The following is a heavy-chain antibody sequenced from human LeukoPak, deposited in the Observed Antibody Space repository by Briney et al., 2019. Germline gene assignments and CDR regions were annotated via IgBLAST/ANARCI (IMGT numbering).Heavy chain of an antibody. J-gene: IGHJ5*02. D-gene: IGHD3-10*01. CDR1: GGSISPYF. CDR2: ISYTGST. Sequence: PSETLSLTCTVSGGSISPYFWSWMRQTPGKGLEWIGYISYTGSTNYNPALKSRVTISVDTSKNQFSLQLTSVTAADTAVYYCAREGYRGITNFDPWRQETVVAVS. V-gene: IGHV4-59*01. CDR3: AREGYRGITNFDP.